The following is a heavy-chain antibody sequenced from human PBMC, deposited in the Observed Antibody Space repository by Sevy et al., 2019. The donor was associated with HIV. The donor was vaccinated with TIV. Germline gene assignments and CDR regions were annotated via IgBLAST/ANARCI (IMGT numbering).Heavy chain of an antibody. CDR1: GFSFNDYY. D-gene: IGHD6-19*01. J-gene: IGHJ6*02. Sequence: GGSLRLSCAASGFSFNDYYMSWIRQAPGKGLEWVSYISSRTGYTNYADSVKGRFTISRDNAKNSLYLQMNSLRAEDTAVYYCARGSGSSGPYGMDVWGQGTTVTVSS. V-gene: IGHV3-11*06. CDR2: ISSRTGYT. CDR3: ARGSGSSGPYGMDV.